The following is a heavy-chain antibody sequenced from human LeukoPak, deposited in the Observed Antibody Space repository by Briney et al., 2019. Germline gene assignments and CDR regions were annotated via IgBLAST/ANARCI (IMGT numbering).Heavy chain of an antibody. Sequence: ASVKVSCKASGYTFTSYGISWVRQAPGQGLEWMGWISAYNGNTNYAQKLQGRVTMTTDTSTSTACMEVRSLRSDDTAVYYCARDDGSGTQLDYWGQGTLVTVSS. D-gene: IGHD3-10*01. J-gene: IGHJ4*02. V-gene: IGHV1-18*04. CDR1: GYTFTSYG. CDR2: ISAYNGNT. CDR3: ARDDGSGTQLDY.